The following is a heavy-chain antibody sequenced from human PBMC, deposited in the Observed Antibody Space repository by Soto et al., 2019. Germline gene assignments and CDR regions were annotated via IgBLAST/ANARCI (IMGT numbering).Heavy chain of an antibody. CDR1: GVALGSNS. V-gene: IGHV1-69*01. Sequence: SAELSLEDSGVALGSNSLCLVRQAPGQGLEWMGGIIPIFGTANYAQKFQGRVTITADESTSTAYMELSSLRFVDTAVYGSRGERGVFEFWGKGTSV. CDR2: IIPIFGTA. D-gene: IGHD3-16*01. J-gene: IGHJ6*01. CDR3: RGERGVFEF.